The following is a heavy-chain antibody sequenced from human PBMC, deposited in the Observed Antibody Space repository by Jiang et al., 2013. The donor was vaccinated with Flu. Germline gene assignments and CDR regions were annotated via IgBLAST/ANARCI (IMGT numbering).Heavy chain of an antibody. V-gene: IGHV4-39*07. Sequence: GSGLVKPSETLSLICSVSGGSMRSDTYYWGWIRQPPGKRLEWIGSIYYSGGTYYNPSLKSRVALSVDTSKNHFSLKLRFVTAADTAVYYCARAEKYSGFELPYFVY. CDR1: GGSMRSDTYY. CDR3: ARAEKYSGFELPYFVY. J-gene: IGHJ4*01. CDR2: IYYSGGT. D-gene: IGHD5-12*01.